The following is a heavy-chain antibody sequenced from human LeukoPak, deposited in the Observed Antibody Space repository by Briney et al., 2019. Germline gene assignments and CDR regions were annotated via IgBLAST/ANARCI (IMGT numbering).Heavy chain of an antibody. CDR2: ITSDGSNT. V-gene: IGHV3-74*01. J-gene: IGHJ4*02. CDR3: ARDLGDGTPFDY. CDR1: GFAFSSYW. D-gene: IGHD1-7*01. Sequence: GGSLRLSCAASGFAFSSYWIHWVRQAPGKGLVWVSRITSDGSNTNNADSVKGRFIISRDNAKNTVYLQMNSLRVEDTAVYYCARDLGDGTPFDYWGQGTLVTVSS.